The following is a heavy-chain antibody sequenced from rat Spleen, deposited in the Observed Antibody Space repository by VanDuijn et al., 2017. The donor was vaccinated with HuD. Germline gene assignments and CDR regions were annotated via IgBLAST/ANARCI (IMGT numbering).Heavy chain of an antibody. Sequence: EVQLQESGPGLVKPSQSLSLTCSVTGYSITSNYWAWIRKFPGNKLEWMGYINSAGSTSYNPSLKSRISITRDTSKNQFFLQLNSVTTEDTATYYCARTNNPYFYVMDAWGQGASVTVSS. CDR2: INSAGST. D-gene: IGHD3-4*01. CDR3: ARTNNPYFYVMDA. J-gene: IGHJ4*01. V-gene: IGHV3-3*01. CDR1: GYSITSNY.